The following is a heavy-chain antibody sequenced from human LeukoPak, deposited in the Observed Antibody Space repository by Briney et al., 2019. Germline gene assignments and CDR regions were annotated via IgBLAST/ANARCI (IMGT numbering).Heavy chain of an antibody. CDR3: AELGITMIGGV. J-gene: IGHJ6*04. CDR1: GFTVSSNY. CDR2: IYSGGST. D-gene: IGHD3-10*02. Sequence: PGGSLRLSCAASGFTVSSNYMSWVRQAPGKGLEWVSVIYSGGSTYYADSVKGRFIISRDNAENSLYLQMNSLRAEDTAVYYCAELGITMIGGVWGKGTTVTISS. V-gene: IGHV3-53*01.